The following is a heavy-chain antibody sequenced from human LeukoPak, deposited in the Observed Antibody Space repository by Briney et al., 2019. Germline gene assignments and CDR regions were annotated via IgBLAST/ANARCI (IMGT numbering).Heavy chain of an antibody. J-gene: IGHJ4*02. CDR2: IKQDGSEK. CDR3: ARGGYSSSSVDY. CDR1: GFTFSSYS. Sequence: GGSLRLSCAASGFTFSSYSMNWVRQAPGKGLEWVANIKQDGSEKYYVDSVKGRFTISRDNAKNSLYLQMNSLRGEDTAVYYCARGGYSSSSVDYWGQGTLVTVSS. V-gene: IGHV3-7*01. D-gene: IGHD6-6*01.